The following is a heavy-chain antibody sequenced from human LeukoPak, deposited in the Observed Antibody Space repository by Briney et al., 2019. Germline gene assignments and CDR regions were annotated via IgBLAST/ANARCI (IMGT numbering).Heavy chain of an antibody. CDR3: AREGGATTDY. CDR1: GGSISSSSYY. D-gene: IGHD1-26*01. CDR2: IYYSGST. V-gene: IGHV4-39*07. J-gene: IGHJ4*02. Sequence: SETLSLTCTVSGGSISSSSYYWGWIRQPPGKGLEWIGSIYYSGSTNYNPSLKSRVTISVDTSKNQFSLKLSSVTAADTAVYYCAREGGATTDYWGQGTLVTVSS.